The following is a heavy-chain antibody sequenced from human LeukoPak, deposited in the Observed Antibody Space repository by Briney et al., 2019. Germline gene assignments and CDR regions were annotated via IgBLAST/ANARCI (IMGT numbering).Heavy chain of an antibody. Sequence: GGSLRLSCAASGFTFSNYAMTWVRQAPGKGLEWVSYISGSGSSVYYADSVKGRFTISRDNAKNSLYLQMNSLRAEDTAVYYCARGHNDYWGQGTLVTVSS. CDR3: ARGHNDY. V-gene: IGHV3-48*03. J-gene: IGHJ4*02. CDR2: ISGSGSSV. CDR1: GFTFSNYA.